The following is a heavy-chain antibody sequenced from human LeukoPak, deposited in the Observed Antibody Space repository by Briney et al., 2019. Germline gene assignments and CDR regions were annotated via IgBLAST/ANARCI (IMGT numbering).Heavy chain of an antibody. J-gene: IGHJ4*02. D-gene: IGHD1-20*01. CDR3: ARLLVYNSGGEAFDH. CDR2: IYADGNT. V-gene: IGHV3-53*01. Sequence: PPGGSLRLSCAASGFIVNTNYMTWVRQAPGRGLEWVSFIYADGNTYYADSVKGRFTISRDNAKNSLYLQMNSLRAEDTAVYYCARLLVYNSGGEAFDHWGQGTLVTVSS. CDR1: GFIVNTNY.